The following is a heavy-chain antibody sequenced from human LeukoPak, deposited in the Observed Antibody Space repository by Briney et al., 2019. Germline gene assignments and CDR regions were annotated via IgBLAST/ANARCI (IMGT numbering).Heavy chain of an antibody. CDR1: GFTFSTYS. Sequence: GGSLRLSCAASGFTFSTYSMNWVRQAPGKGLEWVSHISSSSSTIYYNADSVKGRFTISRDNAKNSLYLQMNSLRDEDTAVYYCAGEDRWYIDYWGQGTLVTVSS. J-gene: IGHJ4*02. CDR3: AGEDRWYIDY. D-gene: IGHD4-23*01. CDR2: ISSSSSTI. V-gene: IGHV3-48*02.